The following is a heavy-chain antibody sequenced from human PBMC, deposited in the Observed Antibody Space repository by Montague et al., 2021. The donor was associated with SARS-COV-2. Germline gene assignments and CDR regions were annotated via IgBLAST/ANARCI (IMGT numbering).Heavy chain of an antibody. J-gene: IGHJ4*02. CDR1: GGSFSDYN. CDR2: INHSGST. Sequence: SETLSLTCAVYGGSFSDYNWSWIRQPPGKGLEWIGEINHSGSTNYNPSLKSRVTISVDTSKNQFSLKLNSVTAADTAVYFCARELEIHDFLSGYYIGDWGQGTLVTVSS. V-gene: IGHV4-34*01. CDR3: ARELEIHDFLSGYYIGD. D-gene: IGHD3-3*01.